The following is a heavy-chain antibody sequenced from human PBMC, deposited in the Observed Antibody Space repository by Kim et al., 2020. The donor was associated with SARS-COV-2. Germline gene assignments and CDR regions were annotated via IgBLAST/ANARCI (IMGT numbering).Heavy chain of an antibody. CDR2: ISYDGSNK. Sequence: GGSLRLSCAASGFTFSSYGMHWVRQAPGKGLEWVAVISYDGSNKYYADSVKGRFTISRDNSKNTLYLQMNSLRAEDTAVYYCAKVWYDRGEYFDYWGQGTLVTVSS. D-gene: IGHD3-22*01. J-gene: IGHJ4*02. CDR1: GFTFSSYG. CDR3: AKVWYDRGEYFDY. V-gene: IGHV3-30*18.